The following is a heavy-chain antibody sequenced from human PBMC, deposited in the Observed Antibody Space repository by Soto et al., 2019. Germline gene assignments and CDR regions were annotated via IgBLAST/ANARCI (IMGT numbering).Heavy chain of an antibody. CDR1: GYTFTSYY. J-gene: IGHJ4*02. D-gene: IGHD1-26*01. CDR3: ARDLAKGGGSAGFDY. CDR2: INPKSGGT. V-gene: IGHV1-2*02. Sequence: GASVKVSCKASGYTFTSYYMYWVRQAPGQGLEWMGWINPKSGGTMYPQKFQGRVTMTWDTSISTAYMALTRLRSDDTAVYYCARDLAKGGGSAGFDYWGQGTLVTVSS.